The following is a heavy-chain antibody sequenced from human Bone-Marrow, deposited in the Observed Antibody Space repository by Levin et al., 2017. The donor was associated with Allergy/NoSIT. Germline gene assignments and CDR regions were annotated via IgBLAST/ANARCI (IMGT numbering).Heavy chain of an antibody. CDR3: ARGALLVRGIPYDY. CDR1: GFTFSDNN. D-gene: IGHD3-10*01. J-gene: IGHJ4*02. V-gene: IGHV3-11*05. CDR2: ISSSGSNT. Sequence: LSLTCAASGFTFSDNNMSWIRPAPGKGLEWVAFISSSGSNTNFADSVKGRFTISRDNAKNTLFLQMNSLRAEDTDVYFCARGALLVRGIPYDYWGQGTRVTVSS.